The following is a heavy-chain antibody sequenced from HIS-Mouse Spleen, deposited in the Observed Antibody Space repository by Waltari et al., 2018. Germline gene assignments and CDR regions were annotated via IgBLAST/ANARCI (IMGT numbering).Heavy chain of an antibody. CDR2: IYYSGGT. D-gene: IGHD6-13*01. Sequence: QLQLQESGPGLVKPSETLSLTCTVSGGSISSSSYYWGWIRQPPGKGLEWIGSIYYSGGTYYNPAVKSRVTISVDTSKNQFSLKRSSVTAADTAVYYCAREIPYSSSWYDGYFDLWGRGTLVTVSS. CDR3: AREIPYSSSWYDGYFDL. V-gene: IGHV4-39*07. J-gene: IGHJ2*01. CDR1: GGSISSSSYY.